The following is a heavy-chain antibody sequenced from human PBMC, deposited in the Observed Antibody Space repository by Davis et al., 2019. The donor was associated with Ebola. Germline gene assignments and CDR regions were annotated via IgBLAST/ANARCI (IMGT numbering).Heavy chain of an antibody. CDR1: GGTFSSYA. CDR3: VRGAITMVQGAPKGYYGMDV. CDR2: IIPIFGTA. J-gene: IGHJ6*02. Sequence: SVTVSCKASGGTFSSYAISWVRQAPGQGLEWMGGIIPIFGTANYAQKFQGRVTITADKSTSTAYMELSSLRSEDTAVYYCVRGAITMVQGAPKGYYGMDVWGQGTTVTVSS. V-gene: IGHV1-69*06. D-gene: IGHD3-10*01.